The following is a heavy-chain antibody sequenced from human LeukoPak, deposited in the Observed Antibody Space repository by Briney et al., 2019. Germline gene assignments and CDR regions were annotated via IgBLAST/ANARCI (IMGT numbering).Heavy chain of an antibody. CDR2: IYYSGST. Sequence: PSETLSLTCTVSGGSISSYYWSWIRQPPGKGLEWIGYIYYSGSTNYNPSLKSRVTISVDTSKNQFSLKLSSVTAADTAVYYCARGLYYDILTASGAFDIWGQGTMVTVSS. CDR3: ARGLYYDILTASGAFDI. V-gene: IGHV4-59*01. J-gene: IGHJ3*02. D-gene: IGHD3-9*01. CDR1: GGSISSYY.